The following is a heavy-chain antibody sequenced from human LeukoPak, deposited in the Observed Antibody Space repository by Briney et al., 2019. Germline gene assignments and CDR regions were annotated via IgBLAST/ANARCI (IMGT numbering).Heavy chain of an antibody. Sequence: SETLSLTCTVSGYSISSGYYWGWIRQPPGKGLEWIGSIYHSGSTYYNPSLKSRVTISVDTSKNQFSLKLSSVTAADTAVYYCARKARPVVVVAATYNWFDPWGQGTLVTVSS. CDR3: ARKARPVVVVAATYNWFDP. J-gene: IGHJ5*02. CDR1: GYSISSGYY. D-gene: IGHD2-15*01. CDR2: IYHSGST. V-gene: IGHV4-38-2*02.